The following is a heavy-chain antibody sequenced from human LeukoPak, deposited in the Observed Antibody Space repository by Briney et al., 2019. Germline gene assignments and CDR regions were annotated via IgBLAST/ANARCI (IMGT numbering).Heavy chain of an antibody. V-gene: IGHV4-59*01. CDR3: AREGDYYDSSGYFDY. Sequence: SETLSLTCTVSGGSISNYYWSWIRLPPGRRPEWIGYIYYTGSTNYNPSLKSRVTISVDTSKNQFSLKLSSVTAADTAVYYCAREGDYYDSSGYFDYWGQGTLVTVSS. CDR2: IYYTGST. D-gene: IGHD3-22*01. J-gene: IGHJ4*02. CDR1: GGSISNYY.